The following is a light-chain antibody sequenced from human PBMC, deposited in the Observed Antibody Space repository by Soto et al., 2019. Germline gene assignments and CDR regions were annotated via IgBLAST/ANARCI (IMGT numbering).Light chain of an antibody. Sequence: EVVLTQSPASLSLSPGDRATLSCRADQSVSDYLAWYQQKPGQPPRLLFFDASSRATGVPHRFSGSGFGTDFTLTISRLEPEDFAVYYCQHYDISSWTFGQGTKVDIK. CDR2: DAS. CDR3: QHYDISSWT. J-gene: IGKJ1*01. CDR1: QSVSDY. V-gene: IGKV3-20*01.